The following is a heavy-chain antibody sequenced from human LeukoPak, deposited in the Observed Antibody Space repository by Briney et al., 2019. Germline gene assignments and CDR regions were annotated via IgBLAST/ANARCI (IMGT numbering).Heavy chain of an antibody. J-gene: IGHJ4*02. V-gene: IGHV3-7*01. CDR2: VKEDVSAR. Sequence: GGSLRLSCAPSGFSFSSYWMSWVRQAPGKGLEWVASVKEDVSARNYVDSVKGRFTISRDNAKNSLYLQMNSLRVEDTAVYYCARGPPYGSRSDFFDYWGLGTLVTVSS. CDR3: ARGPPYGSRSDFFDY. CDR1: GFSFSSYW. D-gene: IGHD3-10*01.